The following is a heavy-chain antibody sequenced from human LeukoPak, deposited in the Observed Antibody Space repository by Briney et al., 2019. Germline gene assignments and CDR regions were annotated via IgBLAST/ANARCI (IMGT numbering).Heavy chain of an antibody. V-gene: IGHV3-30*04. CDR3: ARDHVSSGWYYQLVGY. Sequence: GRSLRLSCAASGFTTSYYPMHWVRQAPGKGLEWVAVISYDGSNKYYADSVKGRFTISRDNSKNTLYLQMNSLRAEDTAVYYCARDHVSSGWYYQLVGYWGQGTLVTVSS. D-gene: IGHD6-19*01. J-gene: IGHJ4*02. CDR1: GFTTSYYP. CDR2: ISYDGSNK.